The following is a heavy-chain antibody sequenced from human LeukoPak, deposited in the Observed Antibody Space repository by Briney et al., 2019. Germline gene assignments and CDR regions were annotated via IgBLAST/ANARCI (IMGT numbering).Heavy chain of an antibody. D-gene: IGHD2-21*02. J-gene: IGHJ4*02. CDR2: INNRGST. Sequence: SETLSLTCTVSGGSISSGGYYWGWIRQPPGKGLEWIGSINNRGSTYYNPSLKSRVTISVDTSKNQFSLKLTSVTAADTAVYYCARDWYCGGDCYGLLEYWGQGTLVTVSS. V-gene: IGHV4-39*07. CDR3: ARDWYCGGDCYGLLEY. CDR1: GGSISSGGYY.